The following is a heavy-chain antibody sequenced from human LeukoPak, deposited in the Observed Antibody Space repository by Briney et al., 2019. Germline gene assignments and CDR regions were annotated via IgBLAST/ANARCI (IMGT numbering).Heavy chain of an antibody. CDR1: GGSFSGHY. CDR3: ARTVVPQGNYFDY. CDR2: INHSGST. V-gene: IGHV4-34*01. Sequence: PSETLSLTCAVYGGSFSGHYWSWIRQPPGKGLEWIGEINHSGSTNYNPSLKSRVTIFVDTSKNQFSLKLSSVTAADTAVYYCARTVVPQGNYFDYWGQGTLVTVSS. J-gene: IGHJ4*02. D-gene: IGHD2-15*01.